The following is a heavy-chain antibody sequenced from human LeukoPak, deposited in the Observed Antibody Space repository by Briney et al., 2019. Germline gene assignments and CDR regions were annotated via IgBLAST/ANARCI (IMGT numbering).Heavy chain of an antibody. V-gene: IGHV3-30*02. CDR1: GFTFSSYG. CDR2: IRYDGSNK. Sequence: GGSLRLSCAASGFTFSSYGMHWVRQAPGKGLEWVAFIRYDGSNKYCADSVKGRFTISRDNSKNTLYLQMNSLRAEDTAVYYCAKDVDTAMVTGYFDYWGQGTLVTVSS. D-gene: IGHD5-18*01. CDR3: AKDVDTAMVTGYFDY. J-gene: IGHJ4*02.